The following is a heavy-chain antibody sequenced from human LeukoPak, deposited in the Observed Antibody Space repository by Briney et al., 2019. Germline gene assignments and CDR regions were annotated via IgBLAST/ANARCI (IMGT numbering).Heavy chain of an antibody. CDR3: ARGGSSGWFLDY. D-gene: IGHD6-19*01. Sequence: SETLSLTCTVSGGSISSYYWSWIRQPPGKGLEWIGYIYNSGSTNYNPSLKSRVIISLDTSKNQFSLKLSSVTAADTAVYYCARGGSSGWFLDYWGQGTLVTVSS. CDR1: GGSISSYY. V-gene: IGHV4-59*01. J-gene: IGHJ4*02. CDR2: IYNSGST.